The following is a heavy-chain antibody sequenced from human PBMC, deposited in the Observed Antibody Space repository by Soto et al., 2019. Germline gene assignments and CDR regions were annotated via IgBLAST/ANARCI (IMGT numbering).Heavy chain of an antibody. CDR2: INWNGGST. CDR1: GFTFDGYG. CDR3: ARGFWVPPERSVAFDI. Sequence: GGSLRLSCAASGFTFDGYGMSWGRQAPGKGLEWVSGINWNGGSTGYAGSVKGRFTISRDNAKNSLYLQMNSLRAEDTALYHWARGFWVPPERSVAFDIWGQGTMVT. V-gene: IGHV3-20*01. D-gene: IGHD3-3*01. J-gene: IGHJ3*02.